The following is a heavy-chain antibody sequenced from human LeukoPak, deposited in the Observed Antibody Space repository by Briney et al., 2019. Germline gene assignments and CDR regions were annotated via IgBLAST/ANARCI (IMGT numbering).Heavy chain of an antibody. D-gene: IGHD3-22*01. J-gene: IGHJ4*02. V-gene: IGHV1-69*13. CDR2: IIPIFGTA. Sequence: VASVKVSCKASGGMFSSYAISWVRQAPGQGLEWMGGIIPIFGTANYAQKFQGRVTINADDSTSTAYMELSSLRSEDTAVYYCARVNYYDSRGYRHFDYWGQGTLVTVSS. CDR1: GGMFSSYA. CDR3: ARVNYYDSRGYRHFDY.